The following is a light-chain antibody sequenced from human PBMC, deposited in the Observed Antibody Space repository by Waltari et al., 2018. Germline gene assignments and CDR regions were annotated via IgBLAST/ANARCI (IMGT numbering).Light chain of an antibody. V-gene: IGKV2-28*01. CDR1: ESLLHSNGNTY. CDR3: MQAIRTPRT. CDR2: LGF. J-gene: IGKJ1*01. Sequence: DVVMTQSPLSLPVTPGEPASISCRSSESLLHSNGNTYLAWYLQKPGQSPQLWIYLGFTRASGVPDRFSGSGSGTDCTLKISRVEAEDVGIYYCMQAIRTPRTFAQGTKVEIK.